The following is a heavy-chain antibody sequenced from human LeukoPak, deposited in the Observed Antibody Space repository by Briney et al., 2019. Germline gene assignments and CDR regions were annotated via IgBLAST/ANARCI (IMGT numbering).Heavy chain of an antibody. D-gene: IGHD3-22*01. CDR3: ARAGYYYDSSGYYYGSVYCYYYMDV. CDR2: IYTSGST. V-gene: IGHV4-4*07. CDR1: GGSISSYY. J-gene: IGHJ6*03. Sequence: SETLSLTCTVSGGSISSYYWSWVRQPAGKGLEWIGRIYTSGSTNYNPSLESRVTMSVDTSKNQFSLKLSSVTAADTAVYYCARAGYYYDSSGYYYGSVYCYYYMDVWGKGTTVTISS.